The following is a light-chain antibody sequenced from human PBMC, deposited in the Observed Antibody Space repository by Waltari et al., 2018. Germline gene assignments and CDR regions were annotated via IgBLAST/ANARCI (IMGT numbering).Light chain of an antibody. Sequence: EVVMTQSPATLSVSPGDRVTLSCRASESVSGNVAWYQQKPGQSPRLLIYGASTRAPGVPARIGGSGSGTEFTLTISSLQSEDLAIYFCQQYHKWPPLTFGGGTKVEIK. V-gene: IGKV3-15*01. CDR3: QQYHKWPPLT. J-gene: IGKJ4*01. CDR2: GAS. CDR1: ESVSGN.